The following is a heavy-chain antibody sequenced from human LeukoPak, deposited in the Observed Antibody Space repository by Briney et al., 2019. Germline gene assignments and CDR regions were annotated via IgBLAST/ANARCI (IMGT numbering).Heavy chain of an antibody. CDR2: IYSGSN. V-gene: IGHV4-59*08. CDR3: ARGDYDYWSGYLDY. CDR1: EGSITGYY. Sequence: PPETLSLTCTLSEGSITGYYWGWIRPPPGTGREWMGHIYSGSNNYNPSLTRRVTISPDTSKNHDSLKLNSVTAADTAVYYFARGDYDYWSGYLDYWGQGTLVTVSS. D-gene: IGHD3-3*01. J-gene: IGHJ4*02.